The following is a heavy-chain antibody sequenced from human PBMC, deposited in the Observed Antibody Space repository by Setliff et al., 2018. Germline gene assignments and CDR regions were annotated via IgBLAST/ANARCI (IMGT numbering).Heavy chain of an antibody. J-gene: IGHJ4*01. CDR2: ISYSGTP. D-gene: IGHD2-15*01. V-gene: IGHV4-39*01. CDR3: VRPGGTTVVARHFDY. Sequence: TSETLSLTCTVSDDSFTSSRCYWGWIRQAPGSGLEWIGSISYSGTPYYNASVESRVTISIDTSRNQFSLELRSVTVADTATYYCVRPGGTTVVARHFDYWGSGILVTVSS. CDR1: DDSFTSSRCY.